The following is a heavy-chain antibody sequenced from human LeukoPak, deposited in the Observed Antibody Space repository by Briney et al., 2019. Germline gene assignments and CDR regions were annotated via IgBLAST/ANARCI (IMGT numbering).Heavy chain of an antibody. CDR1: GGSISSSNYY. D-gene: IGHD3-22*01. J-gene: IGHJ4*02. CDR3: ARGSPYYYDSSGYPHSSYYFDY. Sequence: AETLSLTCTVSGGSISSSNYYWGWIRQPPGKGLEWIGTIYYSGSTYYNPSLKSRITISVDTSKNQFSLKLSSVTAADTAVYYCARGSPYYYDSSGYPHSSYYFDYWGQGTLVTVSS. CDR2: IYYSGST. V-gene: IGHV4-39*07.